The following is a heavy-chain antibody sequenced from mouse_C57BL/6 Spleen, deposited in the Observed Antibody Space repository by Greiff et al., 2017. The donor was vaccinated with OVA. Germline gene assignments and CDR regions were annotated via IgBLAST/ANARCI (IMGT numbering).Heavy chain of an antibody. CDR3: AIEETDTLYDYDGDYAMDY. D-gene: IGHD2-4*01. V-gene: IGHV1-72*01. CDR2: IDPNSGGT. J-gene: IGHJ4*01. CDR1: GYTFTSYW. Sequence: QVQLQQPGAELVKPGASVKLSCKASGYTFTSYWMHWVKQRPGRGLEWIGRIDPNSGGTKSNEKFKSKATLTVDKPSSTAYMQLSSLTSEDSAVYYCAIEETDTLYDYDGDYAMDYWGQGTSVTVSS.